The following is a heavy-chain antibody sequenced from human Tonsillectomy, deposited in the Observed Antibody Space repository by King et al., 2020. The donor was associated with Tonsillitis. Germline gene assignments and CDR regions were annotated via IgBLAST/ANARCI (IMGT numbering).Heavy chain of an antibody. V-gene: IGHV4-39*01. CDR2: IYYSGST. CDR1: GDSISSSSYY. D-gene: IGHD4-23*01. CDR3: AIRLKGYGGSYNWFDP. Sequence: QLQESGPGLVKPSETLSLTCTVSGDSISSSSYYWGWIRQPPGEGLEWIGNIYYSGSTYYNPSLKSRVIISVDTSKNQFSLKLSSVTAADTAVYYCAIRLKGYGGSYNWFDPWGQGTLVTVSS. J-gene: IGHJ5*02.